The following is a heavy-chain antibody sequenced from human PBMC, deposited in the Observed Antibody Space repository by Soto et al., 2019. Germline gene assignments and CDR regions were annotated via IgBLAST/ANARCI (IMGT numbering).Heavy chain of an antibody. V-gene: IGHV1-18*01. CDR2: ISAYNGNT. J-gene: IGHJ6*02. CDR3: ARDGTVRGMDV. Sequence: ASVKVSCKASGYTFTSYGISWVRQAPGQGLEWMGWISAYNGNTNYAQKLQGRVTMTTDKSTSTAYMKLRSLESDDTAVYYCARDGTVRGMDVWGQGTTVTVSS. CDR1: GYTFTSYG. D-gene: IGHD3-10*01.